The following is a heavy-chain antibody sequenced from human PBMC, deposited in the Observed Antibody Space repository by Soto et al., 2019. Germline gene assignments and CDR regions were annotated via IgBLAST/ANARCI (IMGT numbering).Heavy chain of an antibody. CDR2: IKQDGSEK. CDR3: ARAFYGDYFDY. D-gene: IGHD4-17*01. V-gene: IGHV3-7*01. J-gene: IGHJ4*02. Sequence: GGSLRLSCAASGFTFSSYWMSWVSQAPGKGLEWVANIKQDGSEKYYVDSVKGRFTISRDNAKNSLYLQMNSLRAEDTAVYYCARAFYGDYFDYWGQGTLVTVSS. CDR1: GFTFSSYW.